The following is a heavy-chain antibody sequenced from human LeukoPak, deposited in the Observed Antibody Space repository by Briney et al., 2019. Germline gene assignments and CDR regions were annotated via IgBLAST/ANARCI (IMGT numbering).Heavy chain of an antibody. Sequence: SGPTLVNPTQTLTLTCTFSGFSLGTSGVGVGWIRQSPGKALEWLSLIYWDDDKRYSPSLKSRLTLTKDTSKNQVVLTMTNMDPVDTATYYCAHSGDYYDGWDYWGQGTLVTVSS. CDR1: GFSLGTSGVG. V-gene: IGHV2-5*02. CDR3: AHSGDYYDGWDY. CDR2: IYWDDDK. J-gene: IGHJ4*02. D-gene: IGHD3-22*01.